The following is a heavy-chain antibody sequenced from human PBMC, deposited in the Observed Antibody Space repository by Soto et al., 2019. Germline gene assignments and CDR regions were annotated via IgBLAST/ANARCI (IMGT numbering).Heavy chain of an antibody. CDR2: IYNSGSS. V-gene: IGHV4-59*01. D-gene: IGHD3-22*01. CDR1: GGSISSYY. CDR3: ARTAGRYSAGYYFFVMDV. J-gene: IGHJ6*02. Sequence: SETLSLTCTVSGGSISSYYWSWIRQAPGEGLEWIGYIYNSGSSNYNPSLKSRVNITLDTPKNQFSLKLSSVTAADTAVYYCARTAGRYSAGYYFFVMDVWGPGATVTVSS.